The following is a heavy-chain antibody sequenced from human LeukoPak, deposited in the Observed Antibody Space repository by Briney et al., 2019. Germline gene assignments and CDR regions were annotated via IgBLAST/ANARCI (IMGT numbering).Heavy chain of an antibody. D-gene: IGHD3-16*02. CDR2: IKSKTDGGTT. CDR3: TTYYDYVWGSYPLWSGDNNWFDP. V-gene: IGHV3-15*01. J-gene: IGHJ5*02. Sequence: GGSLRLSCAASGFTFSNAWMSWVRQAPGKGLEWVGRIKSKTDGGTTDYAAPVKGRFTISRDDSKNTLYLQMNSLKTEDRAVYYCTTYYDYVWGSYPLWSGDNNWFDPWGQGTLVTVSS. CDR1: GFTFSNAW.